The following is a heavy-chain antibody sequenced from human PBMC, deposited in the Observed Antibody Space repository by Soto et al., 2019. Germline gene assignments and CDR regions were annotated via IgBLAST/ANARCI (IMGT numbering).Heavy chain of an antibody. CDR3: AAWYSRSYQTKFQH. J-gene: IGHJ1*01. CDR2: IVVGSGNT. Sequence: SVKVSCKASGFTFTSSAVQWLRQARGQRLEWIGWIVVGSGNTNYAQKFQERVTITRDMSTSTAYMELSSLRSEDTAVYYCAAWYSRSYQTKFQHWGQGTLVTVSS. V-gene: IGHV1-58*01. D-gene: IGHD6-13*01. CDR1: GFTFTSSA.